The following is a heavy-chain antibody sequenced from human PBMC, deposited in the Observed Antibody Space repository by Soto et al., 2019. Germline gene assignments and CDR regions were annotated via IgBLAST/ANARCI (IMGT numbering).Heavy chain of an antibody. D-gene: IGHD3-3*01. V-gene: IGHV1-58*01. Sequence: ASAKVSCKASGFTFTSSAVQWVRQARGQRLEWIGWIVVGSGNTNYAQKFQERVTITRDMSTSTAYMELSSLRSEDTAVYYCAAYSLTIFGVEETYGMDVWGQGTTVTVS. J-gene: IGHJ6*02. CDR3: AAYSLTIFGVEETYGMDV. CDR2: IVVGSGNT. CDR1: GFTFTSSA.